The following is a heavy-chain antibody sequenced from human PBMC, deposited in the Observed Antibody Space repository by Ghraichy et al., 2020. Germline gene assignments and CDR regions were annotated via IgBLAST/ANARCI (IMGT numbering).Heavy chain of an antibody. CDR2: IYHSGST. V-gene: IGHV4-4*02. CDR1: GGSISSSNW. J-gene: IGHJ4*02. Sequence: SETLSLTCAVSGGSISSSNWWSWVRQPPGKGLEWIGEIYHSGSTNYNPSLKSRVTISVDKSKNQFSLKLSSVTAADTAVYYCARDQGQQWLVRYRRFDYWGQGTLVTVSS. D-gene: IGHD6-19*01. CDR3: ARDQGQQWLVRYRRFDY.